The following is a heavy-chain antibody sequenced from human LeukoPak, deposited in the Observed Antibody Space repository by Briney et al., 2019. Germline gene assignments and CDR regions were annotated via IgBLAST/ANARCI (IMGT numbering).Heavy chain of an antibody. Sequence: SETLSLTCTVSGGSISTSNYYWGWIRQPPGKGLEWIGSIFYSGSTYYSPSLKSRVTISLDTSRNQFSLKLNSVTAADTAVYYCARSYSSSRFIMDVWGKGTTVTVSS. CDR1: GGSISTSNYY. J-gene: IGHJ6*04. V-gene: IGHV4-39*07. CDR2: IFYSGST. CDR3: ARSYSSSRFIMDV. D-gene: IGHD6-13*01.